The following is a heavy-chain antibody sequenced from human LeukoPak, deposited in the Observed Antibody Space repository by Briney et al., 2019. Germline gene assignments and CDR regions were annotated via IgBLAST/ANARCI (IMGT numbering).Heavy chain of an antibody. CDR1: GGSISSGGYY. V-gene: IGHV4-31*03. CDR3: ARVEAAAHAFDI. D-gene: IGHD6-13*01. J-gene: IGHJ3*02. CDR2: IYYSGST. Sequence: SETLSPTCTVSGGSISSGGYYWSWIRQHPGKGLEWIGYIYYSGSTYYNPSLKSRVTISVDTSKNQFSLKLSSVTAADTAVYYCARVEAAAHAFDIWGQGTMVTVSS.